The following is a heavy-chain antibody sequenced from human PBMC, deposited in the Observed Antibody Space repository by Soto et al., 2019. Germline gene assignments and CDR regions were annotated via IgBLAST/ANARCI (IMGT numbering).Heavy chain of an antibody. D-gene: IGHD3-22*01. CDR1: GFTVSSNY. CDR3: ARGLNYYDSSGYSDALDI. V-gene: IGHV3-53*01. CDR2: IYSGGST. Sequence: GGSLRLSCAASGFTVSSNYMSWVRQAPGKGLEWVSVIYSGGSTYYADSVKGRFTISRDNSKNTLYLQMNSLRAEDTAVYYCARGLNYYDSSGYSDALDIWGQGTMVTVSS. J-gene: IGHJ3*02.